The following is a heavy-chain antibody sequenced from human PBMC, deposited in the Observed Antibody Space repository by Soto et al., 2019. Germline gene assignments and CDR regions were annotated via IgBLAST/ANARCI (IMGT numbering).Heavy chain of an antibody. D-gene: IGHD2-21*01. CDR1: GGNFNSYA. J-gene: IGHJ4*02. CDR3: ARHYCDSRDCGLDY. V-gene: IGHV1-69*01. Sequence: VQLVQSGTEVKPPGSSVRVSCRDSGGNFNSYAFSWVRQAPGQGLDWMGGFTPISVTPKYSKKFKDRVTITADESSATYYMGLSSLNADDTAMYICARHYCDSRDCGLDYWGQGTRVNVSS. CDR2: FTPISVTP.